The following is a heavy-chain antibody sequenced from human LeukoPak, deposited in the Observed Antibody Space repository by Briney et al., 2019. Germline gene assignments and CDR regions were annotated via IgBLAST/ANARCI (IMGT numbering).Heavy chain of an antibody. CDR3: AKEWRWLQSGNYFDY. CDR1: GFTVSSNY. D-gene: IGHD5-24*01. V-gene: IGHV3-23*01. CDR2: ISGSGGST. Sequence: GGSLRLSCAASGFTVSSNYMSWVRQAPGKGLEWVSAISGSGGSTYYADSVKGRFTISRDNSKNTLYLQMNSLRAEDTAVYYCAKEWRWLQSGNYFDYWGQGTLVTVSS. J-gene: IGHJ4*02.